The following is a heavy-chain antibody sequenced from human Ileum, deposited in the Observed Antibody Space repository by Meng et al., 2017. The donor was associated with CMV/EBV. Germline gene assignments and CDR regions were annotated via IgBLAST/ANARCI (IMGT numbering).Heavy chain of an antibody. CDR3: ARGNYGFDY. CDR1: GFPFGSYS. V-gene: IGHV3-11*01. Sequence: LACAASGFPFGSYSMTWVRQAPGNGLEWVSYITGSGDIIYYADSVKGRFTISRDNAKSSLYLEINSLRAEDTAVYYCARGNYGFDYWGQGTLVTVSS. J-gene: IGHJ4*02. D-gene: IGHD4-17*01. CDR2: ITGSGDII.